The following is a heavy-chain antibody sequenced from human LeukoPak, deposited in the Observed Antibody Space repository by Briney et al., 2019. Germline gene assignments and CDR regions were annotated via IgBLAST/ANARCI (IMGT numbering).Heavy chain of an antibody. CDR3: ARYHPTGSSLDV. Sequence: SETLSLTCNVSGGSINYYHWSWIRQPPGKGLEWIGHIYYTGSTNYNPSLKSRVTISIDTSKNQFSLKLTSVTATDTAVYFCARYHPTGSSLDVWGQGTTVTVSS. CDR2: IYYTGST. J-gene: IGHJ6*02. V-gene: IGHV4-59*13. D-gene: IGHD1-1*01. CDR1: GGSINYYH.